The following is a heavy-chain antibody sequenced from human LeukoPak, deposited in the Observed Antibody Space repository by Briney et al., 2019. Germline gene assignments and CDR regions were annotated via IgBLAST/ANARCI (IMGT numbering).Heavy chain of an antibody. CDR1: GGSISSSSYY. CDR3: ARDSPFDY. Sequence: PSETLSLTCTVSGGSISSSSYYWGWIRQPPGKGLEWIGSIYYSGSTYYNPSLKSRVTISVDTSKNQFSLKLSSVTAADTAVYYCARDSPFDYWGQGTLVTVSS. V-gene: IGHV4-39*07. CDR2: IYYSGST. J-gene: IGHJ4*02.